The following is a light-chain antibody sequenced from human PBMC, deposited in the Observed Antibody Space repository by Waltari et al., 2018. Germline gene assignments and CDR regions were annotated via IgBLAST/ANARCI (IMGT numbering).Light chain of an antibody. CDR1: SSDVGSYNS. V-gene: IGLV2-14*03. CDR3: SSQSSNNVVL. Sequence: QSALTQPASVSGSPGQSITISCTGLSSDVGSYNSVSWYQDHPGQGPKVMIYDVSDRSSGVSARFSGSKSGHTASLTISGLQAEDEADYYCSSQSSNNVVLFGGGTKVTVL. J-gene: IGLJ3*02. CDR2: DVS.